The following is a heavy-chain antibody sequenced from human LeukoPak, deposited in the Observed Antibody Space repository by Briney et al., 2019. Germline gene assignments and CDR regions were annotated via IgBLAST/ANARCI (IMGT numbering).Heavy chain of an antibody. J-gene: IGHJ4*02. CDR3: AKYSRPPSIDY. CDR1: EFIFSLYW. Sequence: GGSLRLSCAASEFIFSLYWVSWVRQAPGKGLEWVASIKQDGSDQYYVDSVRGGFTISRDNAENFLYLQMNSLRADDTAVYYCAKYSRPPSIDYWGQGTLVTVSS. CDR2: IKQDGSDQ. V-gene: IGHV3-7*01. D-gene: IGHD6-6*01.